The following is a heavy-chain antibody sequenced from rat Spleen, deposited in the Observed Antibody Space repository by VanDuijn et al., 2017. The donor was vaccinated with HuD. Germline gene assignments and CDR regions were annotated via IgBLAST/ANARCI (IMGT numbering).Heavy chain of an antibody. CDR2: ISTGGGST. Sequence: EVQLVESGGGLVQPGRSLKLSCAASGFTFSNYGMAWVRQTPTKGLEWVASISTGGGSTYYRDSVKGRFTISRDNAKNTLYLQMGSLRSEDTATYYCAKDRYYGSEWYFDYWGQGVMVTVSS. CDR3: AKDRYYGSEWYFDY. D-gene: IGHD1-6*01. J-gene: IGHJ2*01. V-gene: IGHV5S13*01. CDR1: GFTFSNYG.